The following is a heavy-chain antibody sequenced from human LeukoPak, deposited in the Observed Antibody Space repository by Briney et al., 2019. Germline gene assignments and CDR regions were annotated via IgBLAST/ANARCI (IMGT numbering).Heavy chain of an antibody. CDR3: ARGITIFGGGMDV. CDR1: GGSISSYY. V-gene: IGHV4-59*01. J-gene: IGHJ6*02. D-gene: IGHD3-3*01. Sequence: PSVTLSLTCTVSGGSISSYYWSWIRQPPGKGLEWIGYIYYSGCTNYNPSLKSRVTISVDTTKNQFSLKLSSVTAADTAVYYCARGITIFGGGMDVWGQGTTVTVS. CDR2: IYYSGCT.